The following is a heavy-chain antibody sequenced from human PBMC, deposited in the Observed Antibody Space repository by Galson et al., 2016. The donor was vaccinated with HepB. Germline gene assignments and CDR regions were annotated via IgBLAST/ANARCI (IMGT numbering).Heavy chain of an antibody. J-gene: IGHJ3*02. D-gene: IGHD2-8*02. CDR1: GFSFRSHT. Sequence: SMRLSCAASGFSFRSHTMNWVRQAPGRGLEWVSSLSSNSFYIYYADSMEGRFTISRDNAKNSLYLHMNSLKVADTAVYYCAREGVLGEGGLGDLSSNDAFDIWGQGTMVTVSS. CDR3: AREGVLGEGGLGDLSSNDAFDI. CDR2: LSSNSFYI. V-gene: IGHV3-21*01.